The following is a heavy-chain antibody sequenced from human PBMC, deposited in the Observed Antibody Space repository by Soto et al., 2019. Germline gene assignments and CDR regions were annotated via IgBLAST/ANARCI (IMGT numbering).Heavy chain of an antibody. D-gene: IGHD3-3*01. Sequence: GGSLRLSCAASGFTFSSYSMNWVRQAPGKGLEWVSSISSSSSYIYYADSVKGRFTISRDNAKNSLYLQMNSLRAEDTAVYYCARDLGSQATIFGVVIGRDYWGQGTLVTVSS. CDR2: ISSSSSYI. J-gene: IGHJ4*02. CDR1: GFTFSSYS. V-gene: IGHV3-21*01. CDR3: ARDLGSQATIFGVVIGRDY.